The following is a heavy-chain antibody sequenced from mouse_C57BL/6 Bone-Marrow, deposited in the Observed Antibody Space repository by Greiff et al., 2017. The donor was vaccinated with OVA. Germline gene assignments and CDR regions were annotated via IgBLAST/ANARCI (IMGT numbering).Heavy chain of an antibody. CDR2: INYDGSST. V-gene: IGHV5-16*01. CDR1: GFTFSDYY. CDR3: ARMGLPFDY. J-gene: IGHJ2*01. D-gene: IGHD2-4*01. Sequence: EVQLVESEGGLVQPGSSMKLSCTASGFTFSDYYMAWVRQVPEKGLEWVANINYDGSSTYYLDSLKSRFIISRDNAKNILYLQMSSLKSEDTATYYCARMGLPFDYWGQGTTLTVSS.